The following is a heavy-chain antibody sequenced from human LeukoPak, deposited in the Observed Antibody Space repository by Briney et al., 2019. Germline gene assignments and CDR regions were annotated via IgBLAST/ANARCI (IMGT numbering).Heavy chain of an antibody. CDR3: ARVIGSGWYNWFDP. V-gene: IGHV1-69*13. CDR1: GGTFSSYA. CDR2: IIPIFGTA. J-gene: IGHJ5*02. D-gene: IGHD6-19*01. Sequence: SVKVSCRASGGTFSSYAISWVRQAPGQGLEWMGGIIPIFGTANYAQKFQGRVTITADESTSTDYMELSSLRSEDTAVYYCARVIGSGWYNWFDPWGQGTLVTVSS.